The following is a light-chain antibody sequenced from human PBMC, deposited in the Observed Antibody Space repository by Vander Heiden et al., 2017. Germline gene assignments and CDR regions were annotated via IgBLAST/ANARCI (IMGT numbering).Light chain of an antibody. CDR1: GSNIGRNY. CDR2: RSD. Sequence: QSVLTHPPSASGTPGQRVTISCSGSGSNIGRNYVYWYQQLPGAAPKVLMYRSDQRPSGVPDRISGSKSGTSASLAISGLRSEDEATYYCAVWDDSLSGVLFGGGTKLTVL. CDR3: AVWDDSLSGVL. J-gene: IGLJ2*01. V-gene: IGLV1-47*01.